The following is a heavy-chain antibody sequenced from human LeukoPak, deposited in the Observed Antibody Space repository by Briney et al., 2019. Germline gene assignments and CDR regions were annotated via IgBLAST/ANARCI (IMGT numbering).Heavy chain of an antibody. CDR1: GFTFSSYA. CDR3: ARTTQYYYYMDV. J-gene: IGHJ6*03. Sequence: AGGSLRLSCAASGFTFSSYAMSWVRQAPGKGLEWVSAISGSGGSTYYADSVKGRFTISRDNSKNTLYLQMNSLRAEDTAVYYCARTTQYYYYMDVWGKGTTVTVSS. CDR2: ISGSGGST. V-gene: IGHV3-23*01. D-gene: IGHD1-1*01.